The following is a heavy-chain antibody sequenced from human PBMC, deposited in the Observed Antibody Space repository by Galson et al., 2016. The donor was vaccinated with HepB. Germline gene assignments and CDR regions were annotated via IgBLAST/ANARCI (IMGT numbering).Heavy chain of an antibody. CDR2: ISGSGGST. CDR1: GISVSSYV. CDR3: TNYCGASSCYSGHVY. D-gene: IGHD2-15*01. Sequence: SLRLSCAASGISVSSYVMTWVRQAPGKGLEWVSAISGSGGSTYYAGSVKGRFTISTDNSKNTLYLQMSSLRAEDTALYYCTNYCGASSCYSGHVYWGQGTLVTVSS. V-gene: IGHV3-23*01. J-gene: IGHJ4*02.